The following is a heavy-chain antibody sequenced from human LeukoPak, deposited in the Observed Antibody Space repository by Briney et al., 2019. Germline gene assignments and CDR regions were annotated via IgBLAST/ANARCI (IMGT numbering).Heavy chain of an antibody. V-gene: IGHV4-61*02. CDR3: AREIRVAAAGTSSSTLEHYFDY. CDR1: GGSISSGSYY. Sequence: SETLSLTCTVSGGSISSGSYYWSWIRQPAGKGLEWIGRIYTSGSTNYNPSLKSRVTISVDTSKNQFSLKLSSVTAADTAVYYCAREIRVAAAGTSSSTLEHYFDYWGQGTLVTVSS. D-gene: IGHD6-13*01. CDR2: IYTSGST. J-gene: IGHJ4*02.